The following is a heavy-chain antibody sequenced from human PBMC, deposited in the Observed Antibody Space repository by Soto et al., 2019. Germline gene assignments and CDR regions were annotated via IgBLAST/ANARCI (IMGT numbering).Heavy chain of an antibody. V-gene: IGHV4-39*07. CDR1: GGSISSSSYY. Sequence: PSETLSLTCTVSGGSISSSSYYWGWIRQPPGKGLEWIGSIYYSGSTYYNPSLKSRVTISVDTSKNQFSLKLSSVTAADTAVYYCTRDGAYGSSDYWGQGTLVTVSS. J-gene: IGHJ4*02. CDR2: IYYSGST. D-gene: IGHD3-10*01. CDR3: TRDGAYGSSDY.